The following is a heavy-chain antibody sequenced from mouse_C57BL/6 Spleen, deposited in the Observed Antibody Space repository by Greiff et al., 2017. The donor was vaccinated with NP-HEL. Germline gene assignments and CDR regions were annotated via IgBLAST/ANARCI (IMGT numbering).Heavy chain of an antibody. CDR1: GYAFSSYW. D-gene: IGHD2-4*01. CDR2: IYPGDGDT. Sequence: QVQLKQSGAELVKPGASVKISCKASGYAFSSYWMNWVKQRPGKGLEWIGEIYPGDGDTNYNGKFKGKATLTADKSSSTAYMQLSSLTSEDSAVYFCARGGFGDYETWFAYWGQGTLVTVSA. J-gene: IGHJ3*01. CDR3: ARGGFGDYETWFAY. V-gene: IGHV1-80*01.